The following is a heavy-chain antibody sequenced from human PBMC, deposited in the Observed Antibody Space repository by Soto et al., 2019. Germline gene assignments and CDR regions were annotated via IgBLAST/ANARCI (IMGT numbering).Heavy chain of an antibody. CDR3: ARRRCSGGTCYSDY. V-gene: IGHV4-59*08. J-gene: IGHJ4*02. CDR2: ISYSGGT. CDR1: CGSISNYY. D-gene: IGHD2-15*01. Sequence: SETLSLTCTVSCGSISNYYWAWIRRPPGKGLEWIGYISYSGGTNYSPSLKSRVTISVDTSQSQFSLKLSSVTAADTAVYYCARRRCSGGTCYSDYWGQGTLVTVS.